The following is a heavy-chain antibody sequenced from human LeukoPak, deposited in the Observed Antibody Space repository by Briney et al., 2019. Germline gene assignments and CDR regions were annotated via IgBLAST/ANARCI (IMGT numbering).Heavy chain of an antibody. CDR1: GFTYNIYA. Sequence: PGGPLRLSCEASGFTYNIYAMIWLPESPGKGLEWVSAISGSDDGTYHADSVKGRFTSSRDNSKGTLYLQMTSLRAEDTAIYYCAKAPGGSCCGYICYYIDVWGKGATVTVSS. V-gene: IGHV3-23*01. CDR3: AKAPGGSCCGYICYYIDV. CDR2: ISGSDDGT. D-gene: IGHD3-22*01. J-gene: IGHJ6*03.